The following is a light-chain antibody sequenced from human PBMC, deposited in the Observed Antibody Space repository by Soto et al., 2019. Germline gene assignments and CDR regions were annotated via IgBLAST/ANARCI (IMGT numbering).Light chain of an antibody. J-gene: IGKJ1*01. V-gene: IGKV1-5*03. CDR3: QHYNSYSEA. CDR1: ETISSW. CDR2: KAS. Sequence: DIQMTQSPSTLSGSVGDRVTITCRASETISSWLAWYQQKPGKAPKLLIYKASTLKSGVLSRFSGSGSGTAFTLTISSLQPDDFATYYCQHYNSYSEAFGQGAKVDLK.